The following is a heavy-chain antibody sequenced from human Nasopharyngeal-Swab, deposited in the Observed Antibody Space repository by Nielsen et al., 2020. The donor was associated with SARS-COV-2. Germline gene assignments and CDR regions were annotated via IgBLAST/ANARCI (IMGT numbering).Heavy chain of an antibody. D-gene: IGHD3-3*01. J-gene: IGHJ6*02. V-gene: IGHV4-34*01. CDR2: INHSGST. Sequence: PGKGLEWIGEINHSGSTNYNPSLKSRVTISVDTSKNQFSLKLNSVTPEDTAVYYCARASSITIFGVVISRGYYYYGMDVWGQGTTVTVSS. CDR3: ARASSITIFGVVISRGYYYYGMDV.